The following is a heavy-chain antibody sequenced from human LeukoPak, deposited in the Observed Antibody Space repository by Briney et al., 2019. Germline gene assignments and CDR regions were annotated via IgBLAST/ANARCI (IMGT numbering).Heavy chain of an antibody. CDR3: ARSRGRSASIAARPLDY. D-gene: IGHD6-6*01. CDR1: GYTFTSYD. Sequence: GASVKVSCKASGYTFTSYDINWVRQATGQGREWMGWMNPNSGNTGYAQKFQGRVTMTRNTSISTAYMELSSLRSEDTAVYYCARSRGRSASIAARPLDYWGQGTLVTVSS. J-gene: IGHJ4*02. CDR2: MNPNSGNT. V-gene: IGHV1-8*01.